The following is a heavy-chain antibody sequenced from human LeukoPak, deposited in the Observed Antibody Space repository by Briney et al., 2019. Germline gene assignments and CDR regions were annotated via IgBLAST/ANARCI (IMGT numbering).Heavy chain of an antibody. Sequence: GGSLRLSCAASGFTFSSYWMHWIRQAPGKGLVWVSRTHSDGIGTSYADSVRGRFTISRDNAKNTVYLQMNSLRAEDTAVCYCARDQGSFDYWGQGTLVTVSS. J-gene: IGHJ4*02. CDR1: GFTFSSYW. CDR2: THSDGIGT. V-gene: IGHV3-74*01. CDR3: ARDQGSFDY.